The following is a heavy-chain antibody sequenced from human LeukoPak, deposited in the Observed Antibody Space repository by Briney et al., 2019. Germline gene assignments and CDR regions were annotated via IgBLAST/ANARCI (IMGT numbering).Heavy chain of an antibody. CDR1: GFTFSSYA. CDR2: ISGSGGST. J-gene: IGHJ4*02. D-gene: IGHD5-12*01. CDR3: ARVPGRGYSGYEDDY. Sequence: PGGSLRLSCAASGFTFSSYAMSWVRQAPGKGLEWVSDISGSGGSTYYADSVKGRFTISRDNSKNTLYLQMNSLRAEDTAVYYCARVPGRGYSGYEDDYWGQGTLVTVSS. V-gene: IGHV3-23*01.